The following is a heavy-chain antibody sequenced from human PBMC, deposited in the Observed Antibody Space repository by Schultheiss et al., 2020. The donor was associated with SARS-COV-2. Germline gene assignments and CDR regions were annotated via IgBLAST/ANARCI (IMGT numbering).Heavy chain of an antibody. Sequence: GESLKISCVVSGFTFSDYAMSWVRQAPGKGLEWVSSISASTTNRIYADSVKGRFTVSRDNSKDTLFLQLNTLRAEDTAVYYCAKEGTTTGIGWYYYYGMDVWGQGTAVTVSS. V-gene: IGHV3-23*01. CDR1: GFTFSDYA. CDR3: AKEGTTTGIGWYYYYGMDV. CDR2: ISASTTNR. D-gene: IGHD1-1*01. J-gene: IGHJ6*02.